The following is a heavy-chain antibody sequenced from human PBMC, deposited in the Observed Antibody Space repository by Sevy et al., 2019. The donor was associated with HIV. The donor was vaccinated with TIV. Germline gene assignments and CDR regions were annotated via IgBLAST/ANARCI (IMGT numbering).Heavy chain of an antibody. CDR2: ISATGMTT. V-gene: IGHV3-23*01. CDR1: GFTFSSYT. CDR3: AKDGRGNFLNWFDP. D-gene: IGHD1-26*01. J-gene: IGHJ5*02. Sequence: GGSLRLSCAASGFTFSSYTMTWVRQAPGKGLEWVSSISATGMTTYYADSVKGRFTISRDNSKNTLYLQMNSLRAEDTAIYYSAKDGRGNFLNWFDPWGQGTLVTVSS.